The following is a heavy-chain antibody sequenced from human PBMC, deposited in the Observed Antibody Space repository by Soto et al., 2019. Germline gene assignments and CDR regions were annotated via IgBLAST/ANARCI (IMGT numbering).Heavy chain of an antibody. CDR1: GGSISSGGYS. D-gene: IGHD5-18*01. CDR3: ARGATDTAMVRNTGYYFDY. Sequence: SETLSLTCAVSGGSISSGGYSWSWIRQSPGKGLEWIGYIYHSGSTYYNPSLKSRVTISVDRSKNQFSLKLSSVTAADTAVYYCARGATDTAMVRNTGYYFDYWGQGTLVTVSS. CDR2: IYHSGST. V-gene: IGHV4-30-2*06. J-gene: IGHJ4*02.